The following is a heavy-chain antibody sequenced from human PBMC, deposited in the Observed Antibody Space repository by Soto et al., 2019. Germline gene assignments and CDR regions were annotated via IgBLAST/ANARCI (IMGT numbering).Heavy chain of an antibody. V-gene: IGHV4-31*03. D-gene: IGHD5-12*01. CDR1: GGSISSNDFY. CDR3: ARYRGYDKYYFDY. J-gene: IGHJ4*02. Sequence: SETLSLTCIVSGGSISSNDFYWSWIRQHPGKGLEWIGYIYYSGNTYYNPSLKSRVTILVDTSKNQFSLKVSSVTAADTAVYYCARYRGYDKYYFDYWGQGTLVTVSS. CDR2: IYYSGNT.